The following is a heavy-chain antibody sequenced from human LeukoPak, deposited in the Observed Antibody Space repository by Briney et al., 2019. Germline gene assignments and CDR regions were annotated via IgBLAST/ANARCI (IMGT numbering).Heavy chain of an antibody. CDR1: GFTFSSFP. J-gene: IGHJ2*01. D-gene: IGHD3-10*01. Sequence: GGSLRLSCAASGFTFSSFPMSWVRQAPGKGLEWVSSISGSGGNTYYAASVEGRFTISRDYSKDTLSLQMNSLRAEDTAVYYCARGSFGTHWYFDLWGRGTLVTVSS. V-gene: IGHV3-23*01. CDR2: ISGSGGNT. CDR3: ARGSFGTHWYFDL.